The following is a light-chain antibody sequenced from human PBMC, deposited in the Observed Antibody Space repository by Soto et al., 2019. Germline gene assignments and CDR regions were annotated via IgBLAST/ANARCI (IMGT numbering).Light chain of an antibody. CDR1: SSDVGGSNF. Sequence: QSALTQPRSVSGSPGHSVTISCTGTSSDVGGSNFVSWYQQHPGTAPKLMIYDVTKRPSGVPDRFSGSKSGNTASLTISGLQAEDEADYYCCSYAGSYTYVFGTGTKLTVL. J-gene: IGLJ1*01. V-gene: IGLV2-11*01. CDR2: DVT. CDR3: CSYAGSYTYV.